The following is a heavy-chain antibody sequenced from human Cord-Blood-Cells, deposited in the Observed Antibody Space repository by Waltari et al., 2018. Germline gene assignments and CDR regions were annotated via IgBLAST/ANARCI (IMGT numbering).Heavy chain of an antibody. CDR2: IYYSGST. CDR3: ARPLDYYDSSGIYAFDI. Sequence: QLQLQESGPGLVKPSETLPLTCTVPGGSISSSSYYWGWCRQPPGKGLEWIGSIYYSGSTYYNPSLKSRVTISVDTSKNQFSLKLSSVTAADTAVYYCARPLDYYDSSGIYAFDIWGQGTMVTVSS. CDR1: GGSISSSSYY. J-gene: IGHJ3*02. D-gene: IGHD3-22*01. V-gene: IGHV4-39*01.